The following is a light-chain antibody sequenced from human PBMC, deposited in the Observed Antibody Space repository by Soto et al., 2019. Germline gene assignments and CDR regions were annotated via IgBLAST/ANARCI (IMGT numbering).Light chain of an antibody. Sequence: QSALTQPASVSGSPGQSITISCTGTSRDVGGYNYVSWHQQHPGKAPKVIITEVSNRPSGVSNRFSGPKSGNTASLTISGLQAEDEADYYCSSYVNYNTFVVFGGGTKVTVL. CDR2: EVS. J-gene: IGLJ2*01. CDR1: SRDVGGYNY. V-gene: IGLV2-14*01. CDR3: SSYVNYNTFVV.